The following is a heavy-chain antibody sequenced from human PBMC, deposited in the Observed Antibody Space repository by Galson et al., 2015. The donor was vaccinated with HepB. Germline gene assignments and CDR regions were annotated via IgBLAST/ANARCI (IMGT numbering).Heavy chain of an antibody. CDR1: GYSFTTFW. V-gene: IGHV5-10-1*01. D-gene: IGHD3-22*01. Sequence: QSGAEVKKPGESLRIPCKASGYSFTTFWINWVRQVPGKGLEWVGRIDPNDSYTTYSPAFQGHVTISADESLTTAFLEWRTLKASDTAIYYCARGGRTFSSGVLPYWGQATQGTVAA. J-gene: IGHJ4*02. CDR2: IDPNDSYT. CDR3: ARGGRTFSSGVLPY.